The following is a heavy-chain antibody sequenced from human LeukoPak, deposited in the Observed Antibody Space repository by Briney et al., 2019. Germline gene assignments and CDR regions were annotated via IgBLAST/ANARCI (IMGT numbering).Heavy chain of an antibody. CDR3: ARVGFQQYYDILTGYYNRYFDY. J-gene: IGHJ4*02. Sequence: ASVKVSCKASGYTFTSYAMHWVRQAPGQRLEWMGWINAGNGNTNYAQKLQGRVTMTTDTSTSTAYMELRSLRSDDTAVYYCARVGFQQYYDILTGYYNRYFDYWGQGTLVTVSS. D-gene: IGHD3-9*01. CDR2: INAGNGNT. CDR1: GYTFTSYA. V-gene: IGHV1-3*01.